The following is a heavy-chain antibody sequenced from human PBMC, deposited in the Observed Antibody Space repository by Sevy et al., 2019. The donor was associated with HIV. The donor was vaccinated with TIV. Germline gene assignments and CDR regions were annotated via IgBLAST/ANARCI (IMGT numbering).Heavy chain of an antibody. D-gene: IGHD3-16*01. CDR3: ARDPGGMRAFDS. Sequence: ASVKVSCKASGYTFTNYGISWVRQAPGQGLEWMGWLSSYNGNTNYGQKFRGRVTMTTDTSTTTAYMELRSLRSDDTAVYYCARDPGGMRAFDSWDLGTLVTVSS. V-gene: IGHV1-18*04. CDR1: GYTFTNYG. CDR2: LSSYNGNT. J-gene: IGHJ4*02.